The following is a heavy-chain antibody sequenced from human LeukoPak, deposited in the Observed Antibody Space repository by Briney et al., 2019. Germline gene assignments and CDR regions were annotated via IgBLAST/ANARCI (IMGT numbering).Heavy chain of an antibody. CDR3: AKGGPYDSSGYYFDY. D-gene: IGHD3-22*01. Sequence: PAGGSLRLSCAASGFTVSSNYMSWVRQAPGKGLEWVSVIYSGGSTYYADSVKGRFTISRDNSKNTLYLQMNSLRAEDTAVYYCAKGGPYDSSGYYFDYWGQGTLVTVSS. CDR2: IYSGGST. V-gene: IGHV3-66*01. J-gene: IGHJ4*02. CDR1: GFTVSSNY.